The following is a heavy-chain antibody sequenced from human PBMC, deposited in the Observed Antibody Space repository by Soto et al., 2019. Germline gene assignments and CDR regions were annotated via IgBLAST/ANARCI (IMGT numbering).Heavy chain of an antibody. CDR2: IIPIFGTA. D-gene: IGHD6-13*01. V-gene: IGHV1-69*13. Sequence: SVKVSCKASGGTFSSYAISWVRQAPGQGLEWMGGIIPIFGTANYAQKFQGRVTITADESTSTAYMELSSLRSEDTAVYYCARAHSSSWPRYYYYGMDVWGQGTTVTVSS. CDR3: ARAHSSSWPRYYYYGMDV. CDR1: GGTFSSYA. J-gene: IGHJ6*02.